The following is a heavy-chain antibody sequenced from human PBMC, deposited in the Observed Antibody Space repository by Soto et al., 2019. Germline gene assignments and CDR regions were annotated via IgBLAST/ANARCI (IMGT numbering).Heavy chain of an antibody. CDR1: GFSFSAYG. D-gene: IGHD3-22*01. CDR3: ARVKAVYYYDSSGYQPPYYYYGMDV. J-gene: IGHJ6*02. CDR2: ISNDGSNK. V-gene: IGHV3-30*03. Sequence: PGGSLRLSCAASGFSFSAYGMHWVRQAPGKGLEWVAFISNDGSNKYYADSVKGRFTISRDNSKNTLYLQMNSLRAEDTAVYYCARVKAVYYYDSSGYQPPYYYYGMDVWGQGTTVTVSS.